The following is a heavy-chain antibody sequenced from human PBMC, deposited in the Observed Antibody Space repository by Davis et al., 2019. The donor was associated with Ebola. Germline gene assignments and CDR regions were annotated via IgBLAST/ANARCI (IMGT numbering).Heavy chain of an antibody. J-gene: IGHJ4*02. D-gene: IGHD7-27*01. V-gene: IGHV1-2*02. CDR2: INTNTGAT. CDR3: AKDAGENYFDS. Sequence: ASVKVSCKTSESTFNGYYVHWVRQAPGQAPEWLGWINTNTGATMYAPRFQGRLTLTRDTSIGTAYMGLSLTFDDTAVYFCAKDAGENYFDSWGQGTLVSVSS. CDR1: ESTFNGYY.